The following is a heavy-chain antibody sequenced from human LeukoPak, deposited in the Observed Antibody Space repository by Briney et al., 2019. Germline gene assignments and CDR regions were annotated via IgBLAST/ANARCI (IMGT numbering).Heavy chain of an antibody. CDR2: IIPISATV. D-gene: IGHD1-26*01. CDR1: GGTFSSYA. J-gene: IGHJ5*02. CDR3: ARIVLGAFNWFDP. Sequence: SVTVSCKTTGGTFSSYAIHWVRQAPGQGLAWMGGIIPISATVNYAQKLQGRVAITADRSTNTSYMELSSLRSDDTAVYFCARIVLGAFNWFDPWGQGTLVTVSS. V-gene: IGHV1-69*06.